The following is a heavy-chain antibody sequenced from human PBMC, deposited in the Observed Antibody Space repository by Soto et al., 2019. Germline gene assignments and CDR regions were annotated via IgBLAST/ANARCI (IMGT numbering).Heavy chain of an antibody. CDR3: ARHPRDVAAAGTGYYYGMDV. V-gene: IGHV5-51*01. CDR1: GYSFTSYW. Sequence: GESLKISCNGSGYSFTSYWICWVRQMPGKGLEWMGIIYPGDSDTRYSPSFQGQVTISADKSISTAYLQWSSLKASDTAMYYCARHPRDVAAAGTGYYYGMDVWGQGTTVTVSS. CDR2: IYPGDSDT. D-gene: IGHD6-13*01. J-gene: IGHJ6*02.